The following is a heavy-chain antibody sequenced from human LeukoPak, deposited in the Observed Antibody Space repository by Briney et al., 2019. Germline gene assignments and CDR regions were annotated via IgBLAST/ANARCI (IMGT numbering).Heavy chain of an antibody. CDR1: GVSIRSYY. D-gene: IGHD2-2*01. J-gene: IGHJ4*02. Sequence: SETLSLTCTVSGVSIRSYYWNWVRQSPGRGLEWIGYVHHSGSSHYNPFLKSRVTISVDTSKNHFSLKLNSVTAADTAVYYCAGGYGSSWSFDHWGQGTLVTVSS. V-gene: IGHV4-59*01. CDR2: VHHSGSS. CDR3: AGGYGSSWSFDH.